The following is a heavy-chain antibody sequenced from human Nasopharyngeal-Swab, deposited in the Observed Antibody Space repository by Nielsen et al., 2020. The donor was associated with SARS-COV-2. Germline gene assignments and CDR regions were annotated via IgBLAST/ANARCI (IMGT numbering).Heavy chain of an antibody. CDR2: INHSGSN. D-gene: IGHD6-6*01. V-gene: IGHV4-34*01. J-gene: IGHJ5*02. CDR3: AGRPYSSSYWFDP. CDR1: GGSFSGYY. Sequence: SETLSLTCAVYGGSFSGYYWSWIRQPPGKGLEWIGEINHSGSNNYNPSLKSRVTISVDTSKNQFSLKLSSVTAADTAVYYCAGRPYSSSYWFDPWGQGTLVTVSS.